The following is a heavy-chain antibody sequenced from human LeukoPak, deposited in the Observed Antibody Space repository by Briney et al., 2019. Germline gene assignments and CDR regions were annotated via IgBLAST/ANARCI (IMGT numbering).Heavy chain of an antibody. CDR1: GGTFSSYS. Sequence: GASVKVSCKASGGTFSSYSISWVRQATGQGLEWMGGIIPFFDTADYAQKFQGRVTITADESTSTAYMELSSLRSEDTAVFYCARISLGAIWGYYYGMDVWGQGTTVTVSS. D-gene: IGHD1-26*01. V-gene: IGHV1-69*01. CDR2: IIPFFDTA. CDR3: ARISLGAIWGYYYGMDV. J-gene: IGHJ6*02.